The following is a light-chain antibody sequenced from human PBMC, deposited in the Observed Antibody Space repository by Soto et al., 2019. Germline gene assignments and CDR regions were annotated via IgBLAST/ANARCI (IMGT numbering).Light chain of an antibody. Sequence: SALTQPASVSGSPGQSITISCTGTSSDVGSYNLVSWYQQHPGKAPKLMIYEVSKRPSGVSNRFSGSKSGNTASLTISGLQAEDEADYYCCSYAGSNDVFGTGTKVTVL. CDR2: EVS. CDR1: SSDVGSYNL. V-gene: IGLV2-23*02. CDR3: CSYAGSNDV. J-gene: IGLJ1*01.